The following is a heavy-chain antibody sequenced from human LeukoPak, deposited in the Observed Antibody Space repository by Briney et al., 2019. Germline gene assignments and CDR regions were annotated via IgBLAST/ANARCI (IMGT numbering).Heavy chain of an antibody. CDR3: AMGPTAMENYYYYGMDV. Sequence: GGSLRLSCAASGFTFSSYAMSWVRQAPGKGLEWVSAISGSGGSTYYADSVKGRFTTSRDNSKNTLYLQMNSLRAEDTAVYYCAMGPTAMENYYYYGMDVWGKGTTVTVSS. V-gene: IGHV3-23*01. CDR2: ISGSGGST. D-gene: IGHD5-18*01. CDR1: GFTFSSYA. J-gene: IGHJ6*04.